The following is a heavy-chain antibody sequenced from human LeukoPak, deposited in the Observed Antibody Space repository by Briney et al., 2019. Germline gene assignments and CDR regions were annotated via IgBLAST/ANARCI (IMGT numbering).Heavy chain of an antibody. J-gene: IGHJ4*02. V-gene: IGHV3-53*01. CDR2: IYSGGNT. Sequence: PGGSLRLSCTVSGFTVSSNSWSWVRQAPGKGLEWVSFIYSGGNTHYSDSVKGRFTISRDNAKNSLYLQMNSLRAEDTAVYYCAREMTPADYGSGSYYYWGQGALVTVSS. D-gene: IGHD3-10*01. CDR1: GFTVSSNS. CDR3: AREMTPADYGSGSYYY.